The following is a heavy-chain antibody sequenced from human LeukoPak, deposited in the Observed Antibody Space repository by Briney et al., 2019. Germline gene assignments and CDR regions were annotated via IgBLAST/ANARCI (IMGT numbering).Heavy chain of an antibody. D-gene: IGHD2-15*01. J-gene: IGHJ5*02. CDR2: INPHSGGT. Sequence: AAVKVSCKASGYTFTGYYMHWVRPAPGQGLEWMGWINPHSGGTNNAQKFQGRVTMTRDTSISTAYMERSRLRSDDTAVYYCARGKYCSGGSCYSPWFDPWGQGTLVRVS. CDR1: GYTFTGYY. V-gene: IGHV1-2*02. CDR3: ARGKYCSGGSCYSPWFDP.